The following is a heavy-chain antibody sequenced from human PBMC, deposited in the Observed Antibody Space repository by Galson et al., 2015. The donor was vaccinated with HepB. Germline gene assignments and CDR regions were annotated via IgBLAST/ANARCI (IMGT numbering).Heavy chain of an antibody. CDR1: GFTFTSSA. D-gene: IGHD2-21*01. CDR3: AAYCGVDCSDKRTNDAFDI. V-gene: IGHV1-58*01. CDR2: IVVGSGNT. J-gene: IGHJ3*02. Sequence: SVKVSCKASGFTFTSSAAQWVRQARGQRLEWIGWIVVGSGNTNYAQKFQERVTITRDMSTSTAYVELSSLRSEDTAVYYCAAYCGVDCSDKRTNDAFDIWGQGTMVTVSS.